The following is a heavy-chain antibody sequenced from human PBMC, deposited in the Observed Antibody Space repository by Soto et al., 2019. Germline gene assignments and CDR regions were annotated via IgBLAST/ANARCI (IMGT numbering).Heavy chain of an antibody. CDR3: ARVKRLYDFWSGYSPYYYYYGMDV. Sequence: ASVKVSCKASGYTFTSYGISWVRQAPGQGLEWMGWISAYNGNTNYAQKLQGRVTMTTDTSTSTAYMELRSLRSDDTAVYYCARVKRLYDFWSGYSPYYYYYGMDVWGQGTTVTVSS. J-gene: IGHJ6*02. V-gene: IGHV1-18*01. CDR1: GYTFTSYG. CDR2: ISAYNGNT. D-gene: IGHD3-3*01.